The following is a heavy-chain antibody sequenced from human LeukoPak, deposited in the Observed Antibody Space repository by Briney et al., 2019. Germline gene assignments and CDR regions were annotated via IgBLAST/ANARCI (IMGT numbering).Heavy chain of an antibody. V-gene: IGHV3-23*01. J-gene: IGHJ4*02. D-gene: IGHD5-24*01. Sequence: PSETLSLTCTVSGGSISSSSYYWGWVRQAPGKGLEWVSSISGSGDNMDYADSVKGRFTISRDNSKNTLYLQMNSLRTEDTAVYYCAKDRGRGMPTNFDYWGQGTLVTVSS. CDR2: ISGSGDNM. CDR1: GGSISSSSYY. CDR3: AKDRGRGMPTNFDY.